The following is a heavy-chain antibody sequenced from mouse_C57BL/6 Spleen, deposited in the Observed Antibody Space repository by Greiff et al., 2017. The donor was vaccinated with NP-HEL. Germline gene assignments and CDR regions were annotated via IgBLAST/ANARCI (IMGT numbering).Heavy chain of an antibody. CDR2: ISYDGSN. CDR1: GYSITSGYY. V-gene: IGHV3-6*01. CDR3: ARAITTLTRWYFDV. Sequence: DVKLQESGPGLVKPSQSLSLTCSVTGYSITSGYYWNWIRQFPGNKLEWMGYISYDGSNNYNPSLKNRISITRDTSKNQFFLKLNSVTTEDTATYYCARAITTLTRWYFDVWGTGTTVTVSS. J-gene: IGHJ1*03. D-gene: IGHD1-1*01.